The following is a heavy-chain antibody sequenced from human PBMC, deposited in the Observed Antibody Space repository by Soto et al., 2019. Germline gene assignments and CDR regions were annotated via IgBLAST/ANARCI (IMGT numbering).Heavy chain of an antibody. Sequence: KPSETLSLTCAVYGGSFSGYYWSWIRQPPGKGLEWIGEINHSGSTNYNPSLKSRVTISVDTSKNQFSLKLSSVTAADTAVYYCARDYASNYDFWSGYYYRGGYGMDVWGQGTTVTVSS. CDR1: GGSFSGYY. D-gene: IGHD3-3*01. CDR3: ARDYASNYDFWSGYYYRGGYGMDV. V-gene: IGHV4-34*01. J-gene: IGHJ6*02. CDR2: INHSGST.